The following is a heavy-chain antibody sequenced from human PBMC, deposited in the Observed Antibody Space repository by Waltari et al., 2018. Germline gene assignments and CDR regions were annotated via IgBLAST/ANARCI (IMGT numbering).Heavy chain of an antibody. D-gene: IGHD2-15*01. CDR2: FSGSGGST. J-gene: IGHJ6*02. V-gene: IGHV3-23*01. Sequence: EVQLLESGGGLVQPGGSLRLSCAASGFTFSSYAMSWVRQAPGQGRVWVSAFSGSGGSTYYADSVKGRFTISRYNSKNTLYLQMNSLRAEDTAVYYCAKIGAYCSGGSCYSYYYYGMDVWGQGTTVTVSS. CDR3: AKIGAYCSGGSCYSYYYYGMDV. CDR1: GFTFSSYA.